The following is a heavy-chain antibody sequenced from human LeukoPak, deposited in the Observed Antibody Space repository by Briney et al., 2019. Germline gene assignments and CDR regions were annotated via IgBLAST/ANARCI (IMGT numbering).Heavy chain of an antibody. CDR2: IYYSGST. D-gene: IGHD3-16*02. CDR1: GGSISSGGYY. J-gene: IGHJ4*02. V-gene: IGHV4-61*08. CDR3: ARENMITFGGVIVR. Sequence: PSETLSLTCTVSGGSISSGGYYWSWIRQPPGKGLEWIGYIYYSGSTYYNPSLKSRVTISVDTSKNQFSLKLSSVTAADTAVYYCARENMITFGGVIVRWGQGTLVTVSS.